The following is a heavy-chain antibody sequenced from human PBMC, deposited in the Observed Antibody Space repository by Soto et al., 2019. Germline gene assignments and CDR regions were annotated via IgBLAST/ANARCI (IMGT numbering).Heavy chain of an antibody. CDR3: AHMPPPQWLVVLDY. CDR1: GFSLTTSGVG. J-gene: IGHJ4*02. CDR2: IYWNDDR. Sequence: QITLKESGPTLVKPTQTLTLTCTFSGFSLTTSGVGVGWIRQPPGKALEWLALIYWNDDRRYSPSLKSRLTITKDTSKNQVVLTMTNMDPVDTATYYCAHMPPPQWLVVLDYWGQGTLVTVSS. V-gene: IGHV2-5*01. D-gene: IGHD6-19*01.